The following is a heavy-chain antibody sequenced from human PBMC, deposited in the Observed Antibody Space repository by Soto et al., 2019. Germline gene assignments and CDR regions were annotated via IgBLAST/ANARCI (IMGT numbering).Heavy chain of an antibody. V-gene: IGHV3-21*01. J-gene: IGHJ6*02. CDR3: ARDRYCSSTSCTLPRMDV. Sequence: LRLSCAASGFTFSSYSMNWVRQAPGKGLEWVSSISSSSSYIYYADSVKGRFTISRDNAKNSLYLQMNSLRAEDTAVYYCARDRYCSSTSCTLPRMDVWGQGTTVTVSS. CDR1: GFTFSSYS. D-gene: IGHD2-2*01. CDR2: ISSSSSYI.